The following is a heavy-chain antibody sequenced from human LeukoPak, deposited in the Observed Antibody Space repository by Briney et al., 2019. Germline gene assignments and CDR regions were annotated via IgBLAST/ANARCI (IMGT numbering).Heavy chain of an antibody. CDR1: YFTFTNTW. Sequence: GGSLRLSCAASYFTFTNTWMNWVRQAPGKGLEWVGRIKSEIDGGTTDYAAPVKGRFTISRDDSKNTLYLQMNSLKTEDTAVYYCTTDGSGYSYDTFDYWGQGTLVTVSS. J-gene: IGHJ4*02. D-gene: IGHD5-18*01. V-gene: IGHV3-15*07. CDR3: TTDGSGYSYDTFDY. CDR2: IKSEIDGGTT.